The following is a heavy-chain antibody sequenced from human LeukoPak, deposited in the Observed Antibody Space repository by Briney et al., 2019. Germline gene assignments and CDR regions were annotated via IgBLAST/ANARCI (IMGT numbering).Heavy chain of an antibody. Sequence: SETLSLTCIVSGDSINSYSWNWIRQPAGKGLEWIGRIYATGSTNYNPSLQGRVTFSIDTSKRQFSMNLSSVTAADTAVYYCARRVSEGGGPLRSGDNWLDPWGQGSLVTVSS. D-gene: IGHD3-3*01. CDR3: ARRVSEGGGPLRSGDNWLDP. V-gene: IGHV4-4*07. CDR1: GDSINSYS. CDR2: IYATGST. J-gene: IGHJ5*02.